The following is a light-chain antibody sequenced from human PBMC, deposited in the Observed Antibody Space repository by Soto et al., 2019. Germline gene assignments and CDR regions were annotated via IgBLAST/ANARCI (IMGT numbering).Light chain of an antibody. J-gene: IGKJ1*01. Sequence: DSVLTQSPGTLSLSPGERATLSCRASQSVSSNYLAWYQQKPGQAPRLLIYGASSRATGIPDRFSGSGSGTDFTLTISRLEPEDFAVYYCQQYGSSRTFGQGTKVDIK. CDR1: QSVSSNY. CDR3: QQYGSSRT. CDR2: GAS. V-gene: IGKV3-20*01.